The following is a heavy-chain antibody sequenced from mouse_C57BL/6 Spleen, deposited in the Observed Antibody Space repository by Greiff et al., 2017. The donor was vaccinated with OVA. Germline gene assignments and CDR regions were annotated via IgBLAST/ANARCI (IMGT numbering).Heavy chain of an antibody. CDR1: GFNIKNTY. CDR2: IDPANGNT. V-gene: IGHV14-3*01. D-gene: IGHD2-5*01. CDR3: ADYHYSNYLFAY. Sequence: EVQLVESVAELVRPGASVKLSCTASGFNIKNTYMHWVKQRPEQGLEWIGRIDPANGNTKYAPKFQGKATITADTSSNTAYLQLSSLTSEDTAIYYCADYHYSNYLFAYWGQGTLVTVSA. J-gene: IGHJ3*01.